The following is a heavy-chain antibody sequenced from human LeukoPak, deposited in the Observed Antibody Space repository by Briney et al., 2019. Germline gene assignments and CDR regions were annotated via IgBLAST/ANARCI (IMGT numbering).Heavy chain of an antibody. CDR1: GFTFSSYW. V-gene: IGHV3-74*01. D-gene: IGHD2-21*02. CDR3: ARVYCGGDCGFDY. Sequence: GGSLRLSCAASGFTFSSYWMHWVRQAPGKGLVWVSRIDSDGSSTSYADSVKGRFTISRDNAKNTLYLQMNSLRAEDTAVYYCARVYCGGDCGFDYWGQGTLVTVSS. CDR2: IDSDGSST. J-gene: IGHJ4*02.